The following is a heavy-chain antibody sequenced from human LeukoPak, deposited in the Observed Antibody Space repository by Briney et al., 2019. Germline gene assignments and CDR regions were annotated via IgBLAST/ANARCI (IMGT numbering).Heavy chain of an antibody. Sequence: SETLSLTCTVSGYSITRGYFWGWIRQSPGKGLEWIASMFHSGSTYYNPSLKSRVTMSVDTSKNQFSLRLSSVTAADTAVYYCARAAVVRGVIIPDYWGQGTLVTVSS. CDR2: MFHSGST. J-gene: IGHJ4*02. CDR1: GYSITRGYF. CDR3: ARAAVVRGVIIPDY. D-gene: IGHD3-10*01. V-gene: IGHV4-38-2*02.